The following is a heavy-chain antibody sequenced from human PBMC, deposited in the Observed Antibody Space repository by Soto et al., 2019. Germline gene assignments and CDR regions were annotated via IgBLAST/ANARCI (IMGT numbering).Heavy chain of an antibody. CDR3: AKDKIGSIWSSIEY. Sequence: HPGGSLRLSCVASGFTFSSYGMHWVRQAPGKGLEWVAVISYDGSNQYYADSVKGRFTISRDNSKKTLYLQMNSVRAEDSALYYCAKDKIGSIWSSIEYWGQGTLVTVSS. D-gene: IGHD6-13*01. V-gene: IGHV3-30*18. J-gene: IGHJ4*02. CDR2: ISYDGSNQ. CDR1: GFTFSSYG.